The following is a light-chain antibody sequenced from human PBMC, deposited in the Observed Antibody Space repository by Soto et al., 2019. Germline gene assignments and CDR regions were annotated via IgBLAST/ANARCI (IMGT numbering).Light chain of an antibody. J-gene: IGKJ3*01. V-gene: IGKV3-15*01. CDR3: QQYNNWPPIT. Sequence: EIVMTQSPATLSVSPGERDTLSCRASQSVSGNLAWYQQKPGQAPRLLIYAASTRATGIPARFSVSGSGTEFTLTISSLQSEDFAVYYCQQYNNWPPITFGPGTKVDIK. CDR2: AAS. CDR1: QSVSGN.